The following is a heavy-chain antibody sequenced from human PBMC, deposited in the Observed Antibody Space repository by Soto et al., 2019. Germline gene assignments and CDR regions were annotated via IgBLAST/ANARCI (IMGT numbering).Heavy chain of an antibody. CDR2: INAGNGNT. V-gene: IGHV1-3*01. D-gene: IGHD5-12*01. CDR3: ARDVFVPYQAVATRVYYYYYMDV. CDR1: GYTFTSYA. J-gene: IGHJ6*03. Sequence: ASVKVSCKASGYTFTSYAMHWVRQAPGQRLEWMGWINAGNGNTKYSQKFQGRVTITTDTSASTAYMELSSLRSEDTAVYYCARDVFVPYQAVATRVYYYYYMDVWGKGTTVTVSS.